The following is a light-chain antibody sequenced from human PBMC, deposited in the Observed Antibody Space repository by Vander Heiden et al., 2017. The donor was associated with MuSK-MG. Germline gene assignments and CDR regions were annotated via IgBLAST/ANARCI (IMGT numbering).Light chain of an antibody. Sequence: SYELAQPPSVSVSPGQTASITCSGEELGDKFVCWYQQKPGQSPRRVIYQDSKRPSGIPARFSGSNSGNTATLTISGTQPMDEADFFCQAWDRSTVVFGGGTKLTVL. J-gene: IGLJ2*01. CDR1: ELGDKF. CDR2: QDS. CDR3: QAWDRSTVV. V-gene: IGLV3-1*01.